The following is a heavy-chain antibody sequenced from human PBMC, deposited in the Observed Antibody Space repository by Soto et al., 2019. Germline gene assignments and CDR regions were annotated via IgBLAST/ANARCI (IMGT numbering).Heavy chain of an antibody. D-gene: IGHD3-3*01. V-gene: IGHV1-69*13. J-gene: IGHJ6*02. CDR2: IIPIFGTA. Sequence: SVKVSCKASGGTFSSYAISWVRQAPGQGLEWMGGIIPIFGTANYAQKFQGRVTITADESTSTAYMELSSLRSEDTAVYYCARGVDADYDFWSGYYINGMDVWGQGTTVTVSS. CDR3: ARGVDADYDFWSGYYINGMDV. CDR1: GGTFSSYA.